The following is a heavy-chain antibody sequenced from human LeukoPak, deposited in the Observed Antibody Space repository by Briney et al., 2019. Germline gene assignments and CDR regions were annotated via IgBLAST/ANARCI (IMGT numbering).Heavy chain of an antibody. V-gene: IGHV3-9*01. D-gene: IGHD2-21*02. CDR2: ISWNSGSI. CDR3: AKGDCGRDCYHPGLNWFDP. Sequence: GGSLRLSCAASGFTFDDYAMHWVRQAPGKGLEWVSGISWNSGSIGYADSVKGRFTISRDNAKNSLYLQMNSLRAEDTALYYCAKGDCGRDCYHPGLNWFDPWGQGTLVTVSS. J-gene: IGHJ5*02. CDR1: GFTFDDYA.